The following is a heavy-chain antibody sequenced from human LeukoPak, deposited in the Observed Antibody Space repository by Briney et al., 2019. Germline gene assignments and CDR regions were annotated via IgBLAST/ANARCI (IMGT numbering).Heavy chain of an antibody. CDR2: IIPIFGTA. CDR3: AREWGRWEGRIVVVPAAPFDP. Sequence: SVKVSCKASGGTFSSYAISWVRQAPGQGLEWMGGIIPIFGTANYAQKFQGRVTITADESTSTAYMELSSLRSEDTAVYYCAREWGRWEGRIVVVPAAPFDPWGQGTLVTVSS. V-gene: IGHV1-69*01. D-gene: IGHD2-2*01. J-gene: IGHJ5*02. CDR1: GGTFSSYA.